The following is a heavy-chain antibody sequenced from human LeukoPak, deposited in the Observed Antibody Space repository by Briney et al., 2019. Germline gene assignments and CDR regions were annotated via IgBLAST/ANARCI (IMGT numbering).Heavy chain of an antibody. D-gene: IGHD6-19*01. CDR2: IRSSSSTI. CDR3: ARGGGEAVAGTYRYFDL. Sequence: PGGSLRLSCTVSGFTFSRYSMNWVRQAPGKGLEWVSYIRSSSSTIYYADSVKGRSTISRDNAKNSLYLQMNSLRDEDTAVYYCARGGGEAVAGTYRYFDLWGRGTLVTVSS. CDR1: GFTFSRYS. J-gene: IGHJ2*01. V-gene: IGHV3-48*02.